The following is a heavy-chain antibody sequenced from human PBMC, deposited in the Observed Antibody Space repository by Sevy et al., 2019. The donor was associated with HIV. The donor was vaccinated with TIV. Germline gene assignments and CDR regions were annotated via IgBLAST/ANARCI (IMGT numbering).Heavy chain of an antibody. CDR2: IIPILGTT. Sequence: ASVKVSCKAFGGSFSFYGISWVRQAPGQGLEWMAGIIPILGTTKYAQKFQGRVTITADESTSTAYMELTSLRSEDTAVYYCARGGPDDILTHYGMDVWGQGTTVTVSS. J-gene: IGHJ6*02. CDR1: GGSFSFYG. V-gene: IGHV1-69*13. D-gene: IGHD3-9*01. CDR3: ARGGPDDILTHYGMDV.